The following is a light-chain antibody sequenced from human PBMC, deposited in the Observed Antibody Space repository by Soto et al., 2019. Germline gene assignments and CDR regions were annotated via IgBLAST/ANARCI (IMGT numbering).Light chain of an antibody. CDR1: DSDIGGFNY. J-gene: IGLJ1*01. V-gene: IGLV2-8*01. CDR2: EVT. Sequence: QSVRTQPPSASGSPGQSVTISCTGTDSDIGGFNYVSWYQQYPGKAPKHIIYEVTKRPSGVPDRFSGSKSGNTASLTVSGLQAEDEADYYCSSYAGSTLVFGTGTKVTVL. CDR3: SSYAGSTLV.